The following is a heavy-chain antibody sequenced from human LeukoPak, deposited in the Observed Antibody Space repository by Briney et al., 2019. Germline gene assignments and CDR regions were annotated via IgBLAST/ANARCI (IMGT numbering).Heavy chain of an antibody. CDR1: GFTFSSYG. CDR2: IRYDGSNK. J-gene: IGHJ4*02. CDR3: AKGLHNIVVVPAAIGY. Sequence: GGSLRLSCAASGFTFSSYGMHWVRQAPGKGLEWVAFIRYDGSNKYYADSVKGRFTISRDNSKNTLYLQMNSLRAEDTAVYYCAKGLHNIVVVPAAIGYWGQGTLVTVSS. V-gene: IGHV3-30*02. D-gene: IGHD2-2*01.